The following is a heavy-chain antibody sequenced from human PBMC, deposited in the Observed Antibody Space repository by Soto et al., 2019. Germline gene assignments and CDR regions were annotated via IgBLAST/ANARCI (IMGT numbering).Heavy chain of an antibody. V-gene: IGHV3-11*01. CDR1: GFTFSDYY. J-gene: IGHJ4*02. CDR3: ARKPYSSSWSDY. Sequence: QVQLVESGGGLVKPGGSLRLSCADSGFTFSDYYMSWIRQAPGKGLEWVSYISSSGSTIYYADSVKGRFTISRDNAENTLYLQMNSLRAEDTAVYYCARKPYSSSWSDYWGQGTLVTVSS. D-gene: IGHD6-13*01. CDR2: ISSSGSTI.